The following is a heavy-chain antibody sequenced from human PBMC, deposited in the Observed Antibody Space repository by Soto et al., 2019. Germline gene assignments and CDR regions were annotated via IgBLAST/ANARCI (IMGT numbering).Heavy chain of an antibody. Sequence: ASVKVSCKVSGYTFTTYFIQWVRQAPGQGLEWMGIINPGDATTSYAQKFQGRVTMTRDTSTNTVYMDLSNLRSEDTAVYYCERSLQLRKGWAFDYWGQGTLVTVSS. V-gene: IGHV1-46*01. D-gene: IGHD1-7*01. CDR1: GYTFTTYF. CDR3: ERSLQLRKGWAFDY. J-gene: IGHJ4*02. CDR2: INPGDATT.